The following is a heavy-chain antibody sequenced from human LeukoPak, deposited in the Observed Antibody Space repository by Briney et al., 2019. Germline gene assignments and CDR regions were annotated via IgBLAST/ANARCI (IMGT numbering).Heavy chain of an antibody. CDR2: ISGSGGST. CDR3: AKTTSAAGTWWYFDL. J-gene: IGHJ2*01. CDR1: GFTFSSYA. D-gene: IGHD6-13*01. Sequence: GGSLRLSCAASGFTFSSYAMSWVRQAPGKGLEWVSAISGSGGSTYYADSVKGRFTISRDNSKNTLYLQMNSLRAEDTAVYYCAKTTSAAGTWWYFDLWGRGTLVTVSS. V-gene: IGHV3-23*01.